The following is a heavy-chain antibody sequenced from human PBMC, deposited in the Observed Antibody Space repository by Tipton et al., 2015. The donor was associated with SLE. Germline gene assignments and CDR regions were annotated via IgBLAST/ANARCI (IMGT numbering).Heavy chain of an antibody. D-gene: IGHD1-7*01. V-gene: IGHV4-34*01. J-gene: IGHJ3*02. CDR3: ARDPGNFFDAVDI. Sequence: TLSLTCAVYGGSFSGYYWSWIRQPPGKGLEWIGEINHSGSTNYNPSLKSRVTISVDTSKNQFSLKLSSVTAADTAVYYCARDPGNFFDAVDIWGQGTMVTVSS. CDR2: INHSGST. CDR1: GGSFSGYY.